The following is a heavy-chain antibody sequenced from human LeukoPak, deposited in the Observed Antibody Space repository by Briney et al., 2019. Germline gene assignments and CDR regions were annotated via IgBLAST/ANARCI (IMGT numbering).Heavy chain of an antibody. CDR2: MSPNSGDT. CDR1: GYTFTSYD. V-gene: IGHV1-8*01. Sequence: ASVKVPCKASGYTFTSYDFNWVRQATGQRPEWMGWMSPNSGDTGYAQKFQDRVTVTRNTSISTAYMELSSLRSDDTAVYYCARGPPNWGYDYWGPGTLVTVSS. CDR3: ARGPPNWGYDY. D-gene: IGHD7-27*01. J-gene: IGHJ4*02.